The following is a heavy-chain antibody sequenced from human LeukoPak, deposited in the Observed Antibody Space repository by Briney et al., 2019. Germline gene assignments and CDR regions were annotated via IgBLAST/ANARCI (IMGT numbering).Heavy chain of an antibody. Sequence: WIRQPPGKGLEWVGRIKSKTDGGTTDYAAPVKGRFTISRDDSKNTLYLQMNSLKTEDTAVYYCTTGQFFSFDYWGQGTLVTVSS. V-gene: IGHV3-15*01. J-gene: IGHJ4*02. CDR3: TTGQFFSFDY. CDR2: IKSKTDGGTT. D-gene: IGHD5-24*01.